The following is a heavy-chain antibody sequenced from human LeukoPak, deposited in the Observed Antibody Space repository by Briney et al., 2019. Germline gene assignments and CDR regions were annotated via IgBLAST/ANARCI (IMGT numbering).Heavy chain of an antibody. CDR1: GFSFSSYA. V-gene: IGHV3-23*01. D-gene: IGHD7-27*01. J-gene: IGHJ1*01. Sequence: GGSLRLSCAASGFSFSSYALSWVRQAPGKGLEGVSAISGSGISTYYADSVRGRFTIPRDNSKNTLFLQMNSLRAEDTAVYYCAKDMPGSNWASEHWGQGTLVIVSS. CDR2: ISGSGIST. CDR3: AKDMPGSNWASEH.